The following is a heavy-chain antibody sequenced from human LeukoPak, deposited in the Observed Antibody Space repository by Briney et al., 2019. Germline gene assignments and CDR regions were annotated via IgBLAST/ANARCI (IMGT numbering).Heavy chain of an antibody. J-gene: IGHJ4*02. Sequence: GFPRIPRAASGFNLSSQAMNRVRQGSGKGPEWVSAISGSGGCTFYADPVKGRFTISRDNSKNTLYLQMNSLRAEDTAVYYCARLENSPLSRGSAVTTSPTFDYWGQGTLVTVSS. V-gene: IGHV3-23*01. CDR2: ISGSGGCT. D-gene: IGHD4-17*01. CDR3: ARLENSPLSRGSAVTTSPTFDY. CDR1: GFNLSSQA.